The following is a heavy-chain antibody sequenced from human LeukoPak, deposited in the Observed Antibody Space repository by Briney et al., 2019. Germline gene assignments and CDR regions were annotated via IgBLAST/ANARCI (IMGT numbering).Heavy chain of an antibody. J-gene: IGHJ4*02. D-gene: IGHD6-13*01. CDR2: INPNSGGT. Sequence: ASVKVSCKASGYTFTGYYMHWVRQAPGQGLEWMGWINPNSGGTNYAQKFQGRVTMTRDTSISTAYMELSRLSSDDTAVYYCARESSRIAAAGSFDYWGQGTLVTVSS. CDR3: ARESSRIAAAGSFDY. CDR1: GYTFTGYY. V-gene: IGHV1-2*02.